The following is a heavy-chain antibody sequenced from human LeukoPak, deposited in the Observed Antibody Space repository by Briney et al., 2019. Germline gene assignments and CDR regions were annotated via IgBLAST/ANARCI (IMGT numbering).Heavy chain of an antibody. V-gene: IGHV3-7*04. CDR2: IKQDGSKK. CDR3: TRVGYIDEGIDY. Sequence: GGSLRLSCVASGFPFSSYWMTWVRQAPGKGLEWVANIKQDGSKKSYVDSVKGRFTISRDNAKNSLYLQMNSLRAEDTAIYYCTRVGYIDEGIDYWGQGTLVNVSS. J-gene: IGHJ4*02. CDR1: GFPFSSYW. D-gene: IGHD5-24*01.